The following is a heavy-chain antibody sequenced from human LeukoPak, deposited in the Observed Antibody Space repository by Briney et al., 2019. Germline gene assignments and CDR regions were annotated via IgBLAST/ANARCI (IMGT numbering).Heavy chain of an antibody. D-gene: IGHD3-10*01. V-gene: IGHV1-2*02. CDR2: INPNSGGT. J-gene: IGHJ6*02. Sequence: ASVKVSCKDSGYTFTGYYMHWVRQAPGQGLEWMGWINPNSGGTNYAQKFQGRVTMTRDTSNSTAYMELSRLRSDDTAVYYCAIGITMVRGVTYYYDGMDVWGQGTTVTVSS. CDR1: GYTFTGYY. CDR3: AIGITMVRGVTYYYDGMDV.